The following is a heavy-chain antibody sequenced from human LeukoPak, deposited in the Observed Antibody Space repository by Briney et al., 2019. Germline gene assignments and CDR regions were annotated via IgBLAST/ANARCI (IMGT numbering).Heavy chain of an antibody. CDR1: GFTFSNYG. Sequence: PGGSLRLSCAASGFTFSNYGMHWVRQAPGKGLEWVAIISYDGSNKYYADSVKGRFTISRDNSKNTLYLQMNSLRAEDTAVYYCAKSCLDTYYDTLTGSDHWGQGTLVTVSS. J-gene: IGHJ4*02. CDR2: ISYDGSNK. CDR3: AKSCLDTYYDTLTGSDH. V-gene: IGHV3-30*18. D-gene: IGHD3-9*01.